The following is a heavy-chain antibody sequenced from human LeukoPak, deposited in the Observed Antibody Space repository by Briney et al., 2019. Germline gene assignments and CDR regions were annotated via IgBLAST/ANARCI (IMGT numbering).Heavy chain of an antibody. V-gene: IGHV3-7*01. J-gene: IGHJ5*02. D-gene: IGHD6-13*01. CDR2: IKQDGSQK. CDR3: AKDRYKGYSSSWSTNWFDP. Sequence: PGGSLRLSCAASGFTFSSYWMSWVRQAPGKGLEWVANIKQDGSQKYYVDSVKGRFTISRDNAKNSLYLQMNSLRAEDTAVYYCAKDRYKGYSSSWSTNWFDPWGQGTLVTVSS. CDR1: GFTFSSYW.